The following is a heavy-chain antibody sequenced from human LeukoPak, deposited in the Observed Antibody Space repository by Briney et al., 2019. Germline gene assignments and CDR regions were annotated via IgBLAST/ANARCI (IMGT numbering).Heavy chain of an antibody. CDR3: ARVTLRRFYDYGMDV. D-gene: IGHD2-21*02. CDR2: IYYSGST. CDR1: GGSVSSGSYY. J-gene: IGHJ6*02. Sequence: SETLSLTCTVSGGSVSSGSYYWSWIRQPPGKGLEWIGYIYYSGSTNYNPSLKSRVTISVDTSKNQFSLKLSSVTAADTAVYYCARVTLRRFYDYGMDVWGQGTTVTVSS. V-gene: IGHV4-61*01.